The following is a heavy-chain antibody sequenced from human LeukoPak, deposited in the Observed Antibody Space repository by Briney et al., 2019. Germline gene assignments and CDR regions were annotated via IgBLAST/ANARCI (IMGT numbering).Heavy chain of an antibody. CDR2: IYYSGST. Sequence: SQTLSLTCTVSGGSISSGGYYWSWIRQHPGKGLEWVGYIYYSGSTYYNPSLKSRVTISVDTSKNQFSLKLSSVTAADTAVYYCARGVAAAGRRNNWFDPWGQGTLVTVSS. CDR1: GGSISSGGYY. J-gene: IGHJ5*02. CDR3: ARGVAAAGRRNNWFDP. D-gene: IGHD6-13*01. V-gene: IGHV4-31*03.